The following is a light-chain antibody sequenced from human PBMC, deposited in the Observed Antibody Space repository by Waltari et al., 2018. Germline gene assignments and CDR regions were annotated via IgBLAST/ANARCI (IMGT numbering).Light chain of an antibody. CDR1: RTDVGSYSR. Sequence: QSALTQPPSVSGSPGQSVTISCTGTRTDVGSYSRVSWYQQPPGSAPKVIIYEVNNRPSGGPDRFSGSKSGNTASLTISGLQPEDEADYYCSSYTSSTTLVFGGGTSLTVL. CDR3: SSYTSSTTLV. J-gene: IGLJ3*02. V-gene: IGLV2-18*02. CDR2: EVN.